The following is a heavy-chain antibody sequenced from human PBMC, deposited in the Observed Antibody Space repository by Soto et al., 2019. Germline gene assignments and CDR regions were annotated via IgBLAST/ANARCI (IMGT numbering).Heavy chain of an antibody. CDR2: FDPEDGET. D-gene: IGHD3-10*01. CDR1: GYTLTELS. CDR3: AGGITMVRGVIIKGYYYYGMDV. J-gene: IGHJ6*02. Sequence: ASVKVSCKVSGYTLTELSMHWVRQAPGKGLEWMGGFDPEDGETIYAQKFQGRVTMTEDTSADTAYMELSSLRSEDTAVYYCAGGITMVRGVIIKGYYYYGMDVWGQGTTVTVYS. V-gene: IGHV1-24*01.